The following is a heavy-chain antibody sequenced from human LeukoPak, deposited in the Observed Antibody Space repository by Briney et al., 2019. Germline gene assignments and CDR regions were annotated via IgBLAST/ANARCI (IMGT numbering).Heavy chain of an antibody. CDR3: ARSPTVTTYAY. CDR1: GGSFSGYY. Sequence: SETLSLTCAVYGGSFSGYYWSWIRQPPGKGLEWIGEINHSGSTNYNPSLKSRVTISVDTSKNQFSLKLSSVTAADTAVYYCARSPTVTTYAYWGQGTLVTVSS. J-gene: IGHJ4*02. V-gene: IGHV4-34*01. D-gene: IGHD4-11*01. CDR2: INHSGST.